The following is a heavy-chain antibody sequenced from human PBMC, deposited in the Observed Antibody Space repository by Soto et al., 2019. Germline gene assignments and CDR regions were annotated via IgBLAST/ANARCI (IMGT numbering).Heavy chain of an antibody. CDR1: GFTVSSNY. Sequence: PGGSLRLSCAASGFTVSSNYMSWVRQAPGKGLERVSVIYSGGSTYYADSVKGRFTISRHNSKNTLYLQMNSLRAEDTAVYYCARVNSYGSGSYLSGYYYGLAVWGQGTTVTVSS. CDR2: IYSGGST. CDR3: ARVNSYGSGSYLSGYYYGLAV. V-gene: IGHV3-53*04. D-gene: IGHD3-10*01. J-gene: IGHJ6*02.